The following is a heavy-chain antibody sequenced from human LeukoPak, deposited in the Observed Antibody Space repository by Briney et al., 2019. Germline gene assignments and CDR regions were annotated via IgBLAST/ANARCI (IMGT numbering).Heavy chain of an antibody. Sequence: PSETLSLTCTVSGGSISSSSYYWGWIRQPPGKGLEWIGSIYYSGSTYYNPSLKSRVTISVDTSKNQFSLKLSSVTAADTAVYYCARDEYSSGWPKATCAFDIWGQGTMVTVSS. CDR1: GGSISSSSYY. CDR2: IYYSGST. D-gene: IGHD6-19*01. J-gene: IGHJ3*02. CDR3: ARDEYSSGWPKATCAFDI. V-gene: IGHV4-39*01.